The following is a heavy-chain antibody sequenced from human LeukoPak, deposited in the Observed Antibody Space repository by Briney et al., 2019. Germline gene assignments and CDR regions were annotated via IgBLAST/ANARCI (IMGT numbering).Heavy chain of an antibody. CDR3: ARWFGEFDMDV. Sequence: ASVKVSCKASGYTFTSHGMNWVRQAPGQGLEWMGWFNTNTGNPTYAQGFTGRFVFSLDTPVSTAYLQINSLKAEDTAVYYCARWFGEFDMDVWGQGTTVTVSS. D-gene: IGHD3-10*01. V-gene: IGHV7-4-1*02. CDR1: GYTFTSHG. CDR2: FNTNTGNP. J-gene: IGHJ6*02.